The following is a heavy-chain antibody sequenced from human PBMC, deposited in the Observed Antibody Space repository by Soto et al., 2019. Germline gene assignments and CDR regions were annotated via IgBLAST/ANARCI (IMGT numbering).Heavy chain of an antibody. CDR2: ISSGSGII. Sequence: EVQLVESGGGLVQSGGSLRLSCAASGFTFSSYNMNWVRQAPGKGLEWVSYISSGSGIISYADSVKGRFTISRDNDKNSLYLQMNSLRDEDTAVYYCARIRVGYWGQGSLVTVSS. CDR1: GFTFSSYN. CDR3: ARIRVGY. J-gene: IGHJ4*02. V-gene: IGHV3-48*02.